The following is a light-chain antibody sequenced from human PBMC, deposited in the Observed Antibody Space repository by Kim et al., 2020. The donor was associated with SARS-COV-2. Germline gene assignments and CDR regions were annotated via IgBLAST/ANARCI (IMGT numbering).Light chain of an antibody. Sequence: QSVVTQPASVSGSPGQSITISCTGTSSDVGDYNYVSWYQQHPDKTPKLMIYDVSYRPSGVSNRFSGSKSGNTASLTISGLQAEDEADYYCISYTSGSTLYVFGTGTKVTVL. CDR2: DVS. V-gene: IGLV2-14*03. J-gene: IGLJ1*01. CDR3: ISYTSGSTLYV. CDR1: SSDVGDYNY.